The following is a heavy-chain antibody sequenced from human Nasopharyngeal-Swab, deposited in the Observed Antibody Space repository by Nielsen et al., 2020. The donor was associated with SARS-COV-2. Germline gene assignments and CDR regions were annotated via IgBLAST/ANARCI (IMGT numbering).Heavy chain of an antibody. D-gene: IGHD6-19*01. V-gene: IGHV3-21*01. CDR2: ISSSSSYI. CDR1: GFTFSSYS. Sequence: GESLKISCAASGFTFSSYSMNWVRQAPGKGLEWVSSISSSSSYIYYADSVKGRFTISRDNAKNSLYLQMNSLRVEDTAVYYCARITVAGDYYYGMDVWGQGTTVTVSS. CDR3: ARITVAGDYYYGMDV. J-gene: IGHJ6*02.